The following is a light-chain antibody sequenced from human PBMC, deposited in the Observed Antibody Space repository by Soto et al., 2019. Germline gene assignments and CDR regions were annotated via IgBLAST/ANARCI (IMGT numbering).Light chain of an antibody. V-gene: IGKV1-5*01. CDR3: EQYRRDSRT. Sequence: DIQMTQSPSTLSASVGDRVTVTCRASQSINSWLAWYQQKPGKAPKLLIYDASSLQSGVPSRFTGSGFGTEFTLTISSLQSDDSATDYLEQYRRDSRTCDQGTKVDIK. CDR1: QSINSW. J-gene: IGKJ1*01. CDR2: DAS.